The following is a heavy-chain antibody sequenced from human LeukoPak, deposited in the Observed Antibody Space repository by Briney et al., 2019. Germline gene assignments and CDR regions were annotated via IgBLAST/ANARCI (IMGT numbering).Heavy chain of an antibody. J-gene: IGHJ6*03. Sequence: GGSLRLSCAASGFTFSSYSMNWVRQAPGKGLEWVSSISSSSSYIYYADSVKGRFTISRDNAKNSLYLQMNSLRAEDTAVYYCARDAVVVPAALEWSPYYYYYMDVWGKGTTVTVSS. CDR1: GFTFSSYS. V-gene: IGHV3-21*01. D-gene: IGHD2-2*01. CDR2: ISSSSSYI. CDR3: ARDAVVVPAALEWSPYYYYYMDV.